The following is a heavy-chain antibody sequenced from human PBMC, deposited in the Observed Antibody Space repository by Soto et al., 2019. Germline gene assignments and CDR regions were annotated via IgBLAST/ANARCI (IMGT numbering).Heavy chain of an antibody. Sequence: GASVKVSCKASGGTFSSYAISWVRQAPGQGLEWMGGIIPIFGTANYAQKFQGRVTITADESTSTAYMELSSLRSEDTAVYYCARTPYRYYGSGSYYSYYYYYGMDIWGQGTTVTVSS. CDR2: IIPIFGTA. J-gene: IGHJ6*02. D-gene: IGHD3-10*01. V-gene: IGHV1-69*13. CDR1: GGTFSSYA. CDR3: ARTPYRYYGSGSYYSYYYYYGMDI.